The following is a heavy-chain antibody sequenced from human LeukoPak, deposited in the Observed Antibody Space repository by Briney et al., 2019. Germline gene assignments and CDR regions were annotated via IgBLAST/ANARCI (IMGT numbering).Heavy chain of an antibody. CDR3: AKDLAPKAIAAAGVDY. J-gene: IGHJ4*02. Sequence: GGSLRLSCAASGFTFDDYAMHWVRQAPGKGLEWVSLISWDGGSTYNADSVKGRFTISRDNSKNSLYLQMNSLRAEDTALYYCAKDLAPKAIAAAGVDYWGQGTLVTVSS. CDR1: GFTFDDYA. D-gene: IGHD6-13*01. CDR2: ISWDGGST. V-gene: IGHV3-43D*03.